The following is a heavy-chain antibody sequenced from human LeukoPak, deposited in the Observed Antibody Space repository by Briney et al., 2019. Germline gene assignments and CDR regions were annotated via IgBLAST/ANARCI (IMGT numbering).Heavy chain of an antibody. CDR2: IYYSGST. Sequence: SETLSITCTVSGGSISSYYWSWIRQPPGKGLEWIGYIYYSGSTNYNPSLKSRVTISIDTSKNQFSLKLTSVTAADTAVYYCASFSYYDSSSWGQGTLVTVSS. V-gene: IGHV4-59*08. CDR3: ASFSYYDSSS. CDR1: GGSISSYY. J-gene: IGHJ4*02. D-gene: IGHD3-22*01.